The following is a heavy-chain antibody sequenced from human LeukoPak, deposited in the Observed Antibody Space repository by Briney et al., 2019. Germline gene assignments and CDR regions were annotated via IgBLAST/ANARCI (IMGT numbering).Heavy chain of an antibody. CDR1: GFTFDDYG. Sequence: GGSLRLSCAASGFTFDDYGMSWVRQAPGKGLEWVSAISGSGGSTYYADSVKGRFTISRDNSKNTLYLQMNSLRAEDTAVYYCAKDYSGYDYGSFDYWGQGTLVTVSS. D-gene: IGHD5-12*01. J-gene: IGHJ4*02. CDR3: AKDYSGYDYGSFDY. V-gene: IGHV3-23*01. CDR2: ISGSGGST.